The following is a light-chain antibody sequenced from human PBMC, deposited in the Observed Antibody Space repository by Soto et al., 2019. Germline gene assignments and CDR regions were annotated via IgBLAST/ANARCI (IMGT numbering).Light chain of an antibody. J-gene: IGKJ2*01. CDR3: QQRNDWPPRYT. CDR2: DAS. Sequence: EVVLTQSPGTLSLSPGQRATLSCRASRSVSTSLAWYQQRPRQAPRLLIYDASSRATGIPARFSGSGSGTDFTRTISSLEPEDFAVYYCQQRNDWPPRYTFGQGTKLDVK. V-gene: IGKV3-11*01. CDR1: RSVSTS.